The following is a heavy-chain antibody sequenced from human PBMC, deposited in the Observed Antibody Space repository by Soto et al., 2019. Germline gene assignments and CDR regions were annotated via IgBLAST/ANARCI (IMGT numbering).Heavy chain of an antibody. Sequence: QVQLQEPGPGLVQPSQTLSLTCTVSGASVNSGGYYWSWLRQLPGKGLEWIVYIYFSGSAYYNPSLESQVATSRDTSHTQFSLRLSSVIVADTAVYYCASGDAWGFIFASWGQGTLVTVS. CDR1: GASVNSGGYY. J-gene: IGHJ4*02. V-gene: IGHV4-31*01. CDR3: ASGDAWGFIFAS. D-gene: IGHD4-17*01. CDR2: IYFSGSA.